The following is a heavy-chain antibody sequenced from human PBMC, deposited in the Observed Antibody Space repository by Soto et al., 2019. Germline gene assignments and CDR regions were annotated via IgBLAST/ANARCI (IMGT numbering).Heavy chain of an antibody. Sequence: SETLSLTCAVYGGSFSGYYWSWIRQPPGKGLEWIGEINHSGSTNYNPSLKSRVTISVDTSKNQFSLKLSSVTAADTAVYYCAKRSVGRSSSSGQNYYGMDVWGQGTTVTV. CDR3: AKRSVGRSSSSGQNYYGMDV. J-gene: IGHJ6*02. CDR2: INHSGST. V-gene: IGHV4-34*01. D-gene: IGHD6-13*01. CDR1: GGSFSGYY.